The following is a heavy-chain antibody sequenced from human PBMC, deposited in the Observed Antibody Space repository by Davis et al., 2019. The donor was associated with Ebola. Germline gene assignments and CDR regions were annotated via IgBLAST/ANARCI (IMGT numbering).Heavy chain of an antibody. CDR3: AREGYNWNDIFDY. V-gene: IGHV4-4*02. D-gene: IGHD1-20*01. Sequence: MPSETLSLTCAVSGGSTSSSNWWSWVRQPPGKGLEWIGEIYHCGSTNYNPSLKSRVTISVDKSKNQFPLKLSSVTAADTAVYYCAREGYNWNDIFDYWGQGTLVTVSS. J-gene: IGHJ4*02. CDR2: IYHCGST. CDR1: GGSTSSSNW.